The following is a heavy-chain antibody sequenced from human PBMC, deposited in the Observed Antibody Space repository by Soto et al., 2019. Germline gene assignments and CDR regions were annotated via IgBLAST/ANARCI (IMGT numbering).Heavy chain of an antibody. Sequence: QLQLQESGPGLVKPSETLSLTCTVSGGSISSSSYYWGWIRQPPGKGLEWIGSIYYSGSTYYNPSLRSRVTISVDTSKNRSSLKLSSVTAADTAVYYCARRWGYYFDYWGQGTLVTVSS. CDR2: IYYSGST. CDR3: ARRWGYYFDY. D-gene: IGHD3-22*01. V-gene: IGHV4-39*01. CDR1: GGSISSSSYY. J-gene: IGHJ4*02.